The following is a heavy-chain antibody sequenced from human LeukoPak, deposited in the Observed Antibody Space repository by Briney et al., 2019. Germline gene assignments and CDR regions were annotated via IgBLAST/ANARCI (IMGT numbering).Heavy chain of an antibody. V-gene: IGHV3-13*01. CDR2: IGTAGDT. CDR1: GFTFSSYD. D-gene: IGHD1-26*01. J-gene: IGHJ6*02. CDR3: ARGGAGSPDYYYYGMDV. Sequence: GGSLRLSCAASGFTFSSYDMHWVRQATGKGLEWVSAIGTAGDTYYPGSVKGRFTISRENAKNSLYLQMNSLRAGDTAVYYCARGGAGSPDYYYYGMDVWGQGTTVTVSS.